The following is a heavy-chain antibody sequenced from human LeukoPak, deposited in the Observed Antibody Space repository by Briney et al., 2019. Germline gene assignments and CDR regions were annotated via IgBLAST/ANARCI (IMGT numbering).Heavy chain of an antibody. CDR1: GFTFSSYT. CDR2: ITSAGSYT. J-gene: IGHJ4*02. CDR3: ARRRVTYYFDY. Sequence: GGSLRLSCAASGFTFSSYTMTWVRQAPGKGLEWVSSITSAGSYTYYGGSVKGRFTISRDNDKNSVFLEMNSLRVEDTALYFCARRRVTYYFDYWGQGSLVTVSS. D-gene: IGHD2-21*02. V-gene: IGHV3-21*01.